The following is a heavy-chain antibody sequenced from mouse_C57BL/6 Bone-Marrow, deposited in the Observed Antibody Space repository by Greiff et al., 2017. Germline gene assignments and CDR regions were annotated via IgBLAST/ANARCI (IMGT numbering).Heavy chain of an antibody. CDR3: ARNSDYYGSAWFAY. J-gene: IGHJ3*01. CDR1: GFSLTSYG. CDR2: IWSGGGT. Sequence: VQLVESGPGLVQPSQSLSITCTVSGFSLTSYGVHWVRQSPGKGLEWLGVIWSGGGTDYNAAFISRLSISKDNPKSQVFFKMNSLQADDTAIYYCARNSDYYGSAWFAYWGQGTLVTVSA. V-gene: IGHV2-2*01. D-gene: IGHD1-1*01.